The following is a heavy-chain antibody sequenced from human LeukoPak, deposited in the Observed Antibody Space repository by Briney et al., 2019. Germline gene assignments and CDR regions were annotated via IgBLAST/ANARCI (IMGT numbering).Heavy chain of an antibody. V-gene: IGHV3-30-3*01. J-gene: IGHJ3*02. D-gene: IGHD6-13*01. CDR2: ISYDGSNK. CDR1: GFTFSSYA. Sequence: GGSLRLSCAASGFTFSSYAMHWVRRAPGKGLEWVAVISYDGSNKYYADSVKGRFTISRDNSKNTLYLQMNSLRAEDTAVYYCARGTAGTHAFDIWGQGTMVTVSS. CDR3: ARGTAGTHAFDI.